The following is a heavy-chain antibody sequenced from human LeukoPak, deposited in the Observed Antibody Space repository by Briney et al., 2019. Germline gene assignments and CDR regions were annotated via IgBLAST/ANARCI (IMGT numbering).Heavy chain of an antibody. Sequence: SETLSLTCTVSGGSISSYYWSWIRQPPGKGLEWIGYIYYSGSTNYNPSLKSRVTISVNTSKNQFSLKLSSVTAADTAVYYCARGGYSDHFDYWGQGTLVTVSS. CDR3: ARGGYSDHFDY. D-gene: IGHD5-12*01. CDR1: GGSISSYY. CDR2: IYYSGST. V-gene: IGHV4-59*01. J-gene: IGHJ4*02.